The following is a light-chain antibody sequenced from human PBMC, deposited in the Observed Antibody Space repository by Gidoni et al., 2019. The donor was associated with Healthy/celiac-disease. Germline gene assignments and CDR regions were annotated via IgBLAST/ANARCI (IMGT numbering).Light chain of an antibody. CDR3: QQYNSPLKYT. CDR1: QSISSR. CDR2: KAS. Sequence: DIQLTQSPSTLSASVGDRVTITCRASQSISSRLAWYQQKPGKAPKLLIYKASSLESGVPSRFSGSGSGTEFTLTISSLQPDDFATYYCQQYNSPLKYTFGQGTKLEIK. J-gene: IGKJ2*01. V-gene: IGKV1-5*03.